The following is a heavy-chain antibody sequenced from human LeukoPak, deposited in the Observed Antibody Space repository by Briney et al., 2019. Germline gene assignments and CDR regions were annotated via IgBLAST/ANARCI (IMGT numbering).Heavy chain of an antibody. V-gene: IGHV4-31*03. Sequence: KPSETLSLTCTVSGGSISSGGYYWSWIRQHPGKGLEWIGYIYYSGSTYYNPSLKSRVTISVYPSKNQFSLKLSSVTAADTAVYYCARVRASRYSSSSFSGFVDYWGQGTLVTVSS. CDR2: IYYSGST. CDR1: GGSISSGGYY. CDR3: ARVRASRYSSSSFSGFVDY. D-gene: IGHD6-6*01. J-gene: IGHJ4*02.